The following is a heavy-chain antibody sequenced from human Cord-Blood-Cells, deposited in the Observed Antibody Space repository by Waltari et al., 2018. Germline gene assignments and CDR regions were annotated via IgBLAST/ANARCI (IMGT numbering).Heavy chain of an antibody. V-gene: IGHV3-30*18. CDR2: ISYDGSNK. CDR1: GFTFSSYG. CDR3: AKDANYYGSGSLGFDY. J-gene: IGHJ4*02. D-gene: IGHD3-10*01. Sequence: QVQLVESGGGVVQPGRSLRLSCAASGFTFSSYGMHWVRQAPGKGLEWVAVISYDGSNKDYADSVKGRFTISRDNSKNTLYLQMNSLRAEDTAVYYCAKDANYYGSGSLGFDYWGQGTLVTVSS.